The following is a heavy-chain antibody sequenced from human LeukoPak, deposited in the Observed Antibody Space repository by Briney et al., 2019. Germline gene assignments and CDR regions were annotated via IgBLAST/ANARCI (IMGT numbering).Heavy chain of an antibody. Sequence: PSETLSLTCTVSGGSISSGGYYWSWIRQHPGKGLEWIGYIYYSGTTYYNPSLQSRVTISVDTSKNQFSLKLSSVTAADTAVYYCARRYSGYGNAFDIWGQGTMVTVSS. D-gene: IGHD5-12*01. J-gene: IGHJ3*02. V-gene: IGHV4-31*03. CDR2: IYYSGTT. CDR3: ARRYSGYGNAFDI. CDR1: GGSISSGGYY.